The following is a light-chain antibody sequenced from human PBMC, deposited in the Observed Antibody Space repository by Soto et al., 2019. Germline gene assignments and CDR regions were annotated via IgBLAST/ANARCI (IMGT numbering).Light chain of an antibody. CDR3: QQYRMSPNT. CDR2: GAS. V-gene: IGKV3-20*01. J-gene: IGKJ5*01. Sequence: EIVLTQSPATLSLSPGERATLSCRASQSVDINLAWYQQKPGQAPRLLIYGASTRATGIPDRFSGSGSGTDFSLTIRGLKPEDFAVYYCQQYRMSPNTFGKGTRLEI. CDR1: QSVDIN.